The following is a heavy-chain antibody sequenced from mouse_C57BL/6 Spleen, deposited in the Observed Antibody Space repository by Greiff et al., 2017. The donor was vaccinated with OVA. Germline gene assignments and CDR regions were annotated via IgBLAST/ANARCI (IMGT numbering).Heavy chain of an antibody. V-gene: IGHV1-61*01. J-gene: IGHJ4*01. CDR2: IYPSDSET. CDR3: SRRDYYGVMDY. Sequence: QVQLQQPGAELVRPGSSVKLSCKASGYTFTSYWMDWVKQRPGQGLEWIGNIYPSDSETHYNQKFKDKATLTVDKSSSTAYMQLSSLTSEDSAVYYCSRRDYYGVMDYWGQGTSVTVSS. D-gene: IGHD1-1*01. CDR1: GYTFTSYW.